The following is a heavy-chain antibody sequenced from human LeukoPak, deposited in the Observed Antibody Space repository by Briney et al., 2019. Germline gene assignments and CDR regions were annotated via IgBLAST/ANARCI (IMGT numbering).Heavy chain of an antibody. J-gene: IGHJ4*02. CDR3: ATHGYSELRYFDWSTNE. D-gene: IGHD3-9*01. V-gene: IGHV3-7*01. Sequence: GGSLRLSCAASGFTFSSYAMSWVRQAPGKGLEWVANIKEDGSEKYYVDSVKGRFTISRDNAKKSLYLQMDSLRAEDTAVYYCATHGYSELRYFDWSTNEWGQGTLVTVSS. CDR1: GFTFSSYA. CDR2: IKEDGSEK.